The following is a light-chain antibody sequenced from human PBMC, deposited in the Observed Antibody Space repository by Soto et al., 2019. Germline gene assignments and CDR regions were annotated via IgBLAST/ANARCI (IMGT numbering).Light chain of an antibody. CDR3: VLYMGGGIWV. V-gene: IGLV8-61*01. CDR2: STN. Sequence: QTVVTQEPSFSVSPGRTVTLTCGLSSGSVSTSYYPSWYQQTPGQAPRTLIYSTNTRSSGVPDRFSCSILGNKAALTITGAQADDESDYYCVLYMGGGIWVFGGGTKLTVL. J-gene: IGLJ3*02. CDR1: SGSVSTSYY.